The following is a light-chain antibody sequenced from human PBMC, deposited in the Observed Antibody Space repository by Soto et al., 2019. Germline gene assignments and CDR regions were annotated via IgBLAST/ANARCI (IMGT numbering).Light chain of an antibody. Sequence: EIVLTQSPGTLSLSPGERATLSCRASQSVTNTYLAWYQQIPGQPPRLLIYGASRRATGISDRFTGSGSRTEFTLTISRLETEDFAVYYCHQYATTNLTSGGGTKVDIK. CDR1: QSVTNTY. CDR3: HQYATTNLT. V-gene: IGKV3-20*01. J-gene: IGKJ4*01. CDR2: GAS.